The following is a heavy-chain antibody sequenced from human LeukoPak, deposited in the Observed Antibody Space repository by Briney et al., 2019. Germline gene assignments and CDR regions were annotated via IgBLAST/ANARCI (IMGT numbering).Heavy chain of an antibody. J-gene: IGHJ4*02. CDR1: GFTFSSHD. CDR3: ARDRYYXXDY. Sequence: PGGSLRLSCAASGFTFSSHDMHWVRQAPGKGLEWVAIISYDGGKKDYADSVKGRFTISRDNSKNTLYLQMNSLRAEDTAVYYCARDRYYXXDYXXXGTXVTVSS. D-gene: IGHD3-10*01. CDR2: ISYDGGKK. V-gene: IGHV3-30*03.